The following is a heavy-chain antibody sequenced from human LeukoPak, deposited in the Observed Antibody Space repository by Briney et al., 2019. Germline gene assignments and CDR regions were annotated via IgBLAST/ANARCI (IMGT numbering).Heavy chain of an antibody. CDR2: INPSGGST. J-gene: IGHJ4*02. V-gene: IGHV1-46*01. Sequence: ASVKVSCKASGYTFTSYYMHWVRQAPGQGLERMGIINPSGGSTSYAQKFQGRVTMTRDTSTSTVYMELSSLRSEDTAVYYCARGGDIVEGAYLLDYWGQGTLVTVSS. D-gene: IGHD2-15*01. CDR3: ARGGDIVEGAYLLDY. CDR1: GYTFTSYY.